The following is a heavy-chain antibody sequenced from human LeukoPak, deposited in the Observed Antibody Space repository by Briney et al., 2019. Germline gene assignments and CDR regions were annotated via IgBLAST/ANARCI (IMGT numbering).Heavy chain of an antibody. J-gene: IGHJ5*02. V-gene: IGHV4-39*07. CDR1: GGATSSSNYY. D-gene: IGHD1-26*01. CDR2: VFYSGTT. CDR3: ARGSYSFHP. Sequence: SETLSLTCTVSGGATSSSNYYWAWIRQPPGKGLEWLGSVFYSGTTHYNPSLKSRVTISIDTSKNQFSLKLSSVTAADTAVYYCARGSYSFHPWGQGTLVTVSS.